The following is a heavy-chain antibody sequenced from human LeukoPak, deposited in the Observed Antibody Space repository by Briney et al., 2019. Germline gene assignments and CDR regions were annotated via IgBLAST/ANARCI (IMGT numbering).Heavy chain of an antibody. D-gene: IGHD1-26*01. Sequence: SETLSLTCTVSGDSISNIYWSWIRQPPGKGLEWIGHIYYSGSTNYNPSLKSRVTISVDTSKNQFSLKLSSVTAADTAVYYCARDRSVGATWGVNWFDPWGQGTLVTVSS. CDR1: GDSISNIY. J-gene: IGHJ5*02. CDR3: ARDRSVGATWGVNWFDP. V-gene: IGHV4-59*01. CDR2: IYYSGST.